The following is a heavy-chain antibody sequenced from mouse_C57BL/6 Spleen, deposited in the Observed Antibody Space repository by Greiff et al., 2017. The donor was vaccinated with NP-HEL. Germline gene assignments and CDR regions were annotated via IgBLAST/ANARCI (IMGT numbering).Heavy chain of an antibody. CDR1: GYTFTSYW. CDR3: ARDYGTPDV. J-gene: IGHJ1*03. CDR2: IDPSDSYT. V-gene: IGHV1-59*01. Sequence: VQLQQPGAELVRPGTSVKLSCKASGYTFTSYWMHWVKQRPGQGLEWIGVIDPSDSYTNYNQKFKGKATLTVDTSSSTAYMQLSSLTSEDSAVYYCARDYGTPDVWGTGTTVTVSS. D-gene: IGHD1-1*01.